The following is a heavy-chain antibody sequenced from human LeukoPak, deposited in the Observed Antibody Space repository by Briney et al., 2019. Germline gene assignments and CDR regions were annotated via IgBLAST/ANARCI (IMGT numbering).Heavy chain of an antibody. CDR2: ISGSGGST. CDR1: GFTFSSYA. J-gene: IGHJ4*02. Sequence: GGSLRLSCAASGFTFSSYAMSWVRQAPGKGPEWVSAISGSGGSTYYADSVKGRFTIPRDNSKNTLYLQMNSLRAEDTAVYYCAKSSGGIQLWYESFDYWGQGTLVTVSS. V-gene: IGHV3-23*01. CDR3: AKSSGGIQLWYESFDY. D-gene: IGHD5-18*01.